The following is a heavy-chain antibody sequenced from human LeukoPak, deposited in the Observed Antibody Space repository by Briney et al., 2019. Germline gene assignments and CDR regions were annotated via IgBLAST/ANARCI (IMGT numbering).Heavy chain of an antibody. CDR3: ARHSSSTRTWGFDP. Sequence: SETLSLTCTVSGGSISSYYWSWIRQPPGKGLEWIGYIYYSESTNYNPSLKSRVTISVDTSKNQFSLKLSSVTAADTAVYYCARHSSSTRTWGFDPWGQGTLVTVSS. D-gene: IGHD2-2*01. V-gene: IGHV4-59*08. J-gene: IGHJ5*02. CDR1: GGSISSYY. CDR2: IYYSEST.